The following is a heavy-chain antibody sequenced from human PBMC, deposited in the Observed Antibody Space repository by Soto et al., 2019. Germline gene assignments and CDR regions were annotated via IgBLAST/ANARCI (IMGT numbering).Heavy chain of an antibody. V-gene: IGHV3-33*01. Sequence: QVQLVESGGGVVQPGRSLRLSCAASGFTFSSYGMHWVRQAPGKGLEWVAVIWYDGSNKYYADSVKGRFTISRDNSKNTRYLQMNSLRAEDTAVYYCAREGRSSGWGFDYWGQGTLDTVS. CDR1: GFTFSSYG. CDR2: IWYDGSNK. J-gene: IGHJ4*02. D-gene: IGHD6-19*01. CDR3: AREGRSSGWGFDY.